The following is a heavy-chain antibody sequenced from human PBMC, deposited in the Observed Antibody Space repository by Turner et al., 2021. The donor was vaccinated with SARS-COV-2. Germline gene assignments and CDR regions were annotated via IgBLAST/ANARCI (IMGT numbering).Heavy chain of an antibody. V-gene: IGHV3-30*18. Sequence: QVQLVESGGGVVRPGRSLRLSCAASGFTFSSYGMHWVRPAPGKGLEWVAVISYDGSNKYYADSVKGRFTISRDNSKNTLYLQMNSLRAEDTAVYYCAKVSPNRGLRPYYYYYGMDVWGQGTTVTVSS. J-gene: IGHJ6*02. CDR2: ISYDGSNK. CDR1: GFTFSSYG. D-gene: IGHD5-12*01. CDR3: AKVSPNRGLRPYYYYYGMDV.